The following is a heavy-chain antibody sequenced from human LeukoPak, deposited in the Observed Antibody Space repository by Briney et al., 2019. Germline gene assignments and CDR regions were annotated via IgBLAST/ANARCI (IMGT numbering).Heavy chain of an antibody. J-gene: IGHJ6*03. CDR2: INLSNDDT. V-gene: IGHV1-2*02. D-gene: IGHD3-3*02. CDR1: GYTFNAHH. CDR3: ATLAPSRSPGVDYYYYMDV. Sequence: GASVKVSCRASGYTFNAHHIHWVRQAAGQGLEWMGCINLSNDDTRFAQKFQGRVTVTRDTSSSTAYMEVRRLTSDDTAVYYCATLAPSRSPGVDYYYYMDVWGKGTTVTVSS.